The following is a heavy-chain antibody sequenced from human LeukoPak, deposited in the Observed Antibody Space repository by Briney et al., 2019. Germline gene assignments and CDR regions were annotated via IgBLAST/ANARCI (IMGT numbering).Heavy chain of an antibody. Sequence: GESLKISCKGSGYRFNTYWIGWVRQMPGKGLEWMGIIFPGDSETIYSPSFQGQVTISADKSLSTAYLQWTSLKASDSAMYYCATSESQTKSDFWGQGTLVTASS. V-gene: IGHV5-51*01. J-gene: IGHJ4*02. CDR1: GYRFNTYW. CDR3: ATSESQTKSDF. D-gene: IGHD1/OR15-1a*01. CDR2: IFPGDSET.